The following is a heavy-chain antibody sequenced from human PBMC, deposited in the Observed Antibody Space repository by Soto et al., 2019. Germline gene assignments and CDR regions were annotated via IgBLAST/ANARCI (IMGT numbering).Heavy chain of an antibody. D-gene: IGHD3-22*01. CDR1: GFTFSSYA. J-gene: IGHJ4*02. CDR2: ISGSGGST. CDR3: AKSLENYYDSSGY. V-gene: IGHV3-23*01. Sequence: HPGGSLRLSCAASGFTFSSYAMSWVRQAPGKGLEWVSAISGSGGSTYYADSVKGRFTISRDNSKNTLYLQMNSLRAEDTAVYYCAKSLENYYDSSGYWGQGTLVTVSS.